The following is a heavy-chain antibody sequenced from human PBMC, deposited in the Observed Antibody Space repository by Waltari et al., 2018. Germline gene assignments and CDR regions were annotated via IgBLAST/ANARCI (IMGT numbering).Heavy chain of an antibody. J-gene: IGHJ4*02. CDR1: GFSFSNFA. Sequence: QVQLVESGGGVVQPGRSLRLSCAASGFSFSNFAMHWVRQAPGKGLEWVAVISYEGRNEYYADSVKGRFTISRDNSKNTLFLQMNSLRDEDAAVYYCARDSEYSRYYFDYWGQGTLLTVSS. V-gene: IGHV3-30*04. D-gene: IGHD6-6*01. CDR2: ISYEGRNE. CDR3: ARDSEYSRYYFDY.